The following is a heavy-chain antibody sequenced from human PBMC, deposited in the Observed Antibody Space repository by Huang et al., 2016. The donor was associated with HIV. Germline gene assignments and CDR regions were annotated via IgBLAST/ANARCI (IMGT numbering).Heavy chain of an antibody. CDR1: GGSFSDQI. CDR3: AMSLRYQYDSRSYWGRYFDY. V-gene: IGHV1-69*01. J-gene: IGHJ4*02. Sequence: QVQLEQSGPAVRKPGSSVKVSCQASGGSFSDQIISWVRQAPGQRFEWMGGIIPLLRAPAYPQELKGRVTMTADESTATIYMELNSLTSEDTAVYYCAMSLRYQYDSRSYWGRYFDYWGQGTLVTVSS. CDR2: IIPLLRAP. D-gene: IGHD3-16*01.